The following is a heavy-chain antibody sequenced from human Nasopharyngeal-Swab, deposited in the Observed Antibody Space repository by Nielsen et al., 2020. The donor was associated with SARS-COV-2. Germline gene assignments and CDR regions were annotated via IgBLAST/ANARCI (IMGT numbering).Heavy chain of an antibody. Sequence: SETLSLTCTVSGASLSSYYWSWIRQPPGKGLEWVAYSHYSGSTNYNPSLKGRVTMSVDTSKRQFSLMLTSVTAADTAVYYCARGFDYWGQGTLVTVSS. CDR1: GASLSSYY. V-gene: IGHV4-59*08. CDR3: ARGFDY. J-gene: IGHJ4*02. CDR2: SHYSGST.